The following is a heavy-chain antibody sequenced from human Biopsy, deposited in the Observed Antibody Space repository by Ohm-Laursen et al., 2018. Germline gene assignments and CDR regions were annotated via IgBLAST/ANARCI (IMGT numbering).Heavy chain of an antibody. CDR1: GFSFDNHV. CDR2: ISWNSDSI. CDR3: AKGQAPDGYNYAFDI. V-gene: IGHV3-9*01. D-gene: IGHD5-24*01. Sequence: SLRLSCAASGFSFDNHVMHWVRQAPGKGLEWVSGISWNSDSIGYADSVKGRFTISRDNAKSSLYLQMNSLRAEDTALYYCAKGQAPDGYNYAFDIWGQGTMLTVSS. J-gene: IGHJ3*02.